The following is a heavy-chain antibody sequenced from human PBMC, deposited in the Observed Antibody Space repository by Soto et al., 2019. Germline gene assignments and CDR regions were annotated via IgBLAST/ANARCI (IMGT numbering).Heavy chain of an antibody. D-gene: IGHD2-8*01. CDR2: TLYSGTT. CDR1: GGSISSGDYY. CDR3: ARNGALGY. V-gene: IGHV4-30-4*01. Sequence: QVQLQESGPGLVKPSQTLSLTCTVSGGSISSGDYYWSWIRQPPGKGLEWIGYTLYSGTTNYNPSLESRLTISVDTSKNQFSLKLTSVTAADTAVYYCARNGALGYWGRGTLVTVSS. J-gene: IGHJ4*02.